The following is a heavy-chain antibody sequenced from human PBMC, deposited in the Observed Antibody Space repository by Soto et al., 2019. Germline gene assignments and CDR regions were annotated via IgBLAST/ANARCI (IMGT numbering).Heavy chain of an antibody. D-gene: IGHD6-13*01. CDR2: IWYDGSNK. Sequence: QVQLVESGGGVVQPGRSLRLSCAASGFTFSSYGMHWVRQAPGKGLEWVAVIWYDGSNKYYADSVKGRFTISRDNSKNTLYLKMNSLRAEDTAVYYCARDSRVSSSWPGNAFDIWGQGTMVTVSS. CDR1: GFTFSSYG. V-gene: IGHV3-33*01. CDR3: ARDSRVSSSWPGNAFDI. J-gene: IGHJ3*02.